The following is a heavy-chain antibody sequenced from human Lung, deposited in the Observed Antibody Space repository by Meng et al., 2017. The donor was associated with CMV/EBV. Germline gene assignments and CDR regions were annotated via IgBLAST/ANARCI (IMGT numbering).Heavy chain of an antibody. V-gene: IGHV3-30*02. CDR2: IRYDGDKK. D-gene: IGHD1-7*01. J-gene: IGHJ5*02. CDR3: ANWYNWHYFYT. Sequence: LSLTXAASGFSFSSYGMHWVRQAPGKGLEWVAFIRYDGDKKYYADSVQGRFTISRDNSRNTLYLQMNSLRAEDTAIYYCANWYNWHYFYTWGQGTVVTVSS. CDR1: GFSFSSYG.